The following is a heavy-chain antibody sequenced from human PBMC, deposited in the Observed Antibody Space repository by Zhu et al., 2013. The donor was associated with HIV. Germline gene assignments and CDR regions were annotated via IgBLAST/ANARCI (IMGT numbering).Heavy chain of an antibody. Sequence: QVQLVQSGAEVKMPGASVKVSCEASGYTFTGYYIHWVRQAPGQGLEWMGWINPNSGDTNYVQKFQGRVTMTRDTSISTAYVELSRLRADDTAVYYCARSRIVGTTIGGFWGQG. CDR2: INPNSGDT. D-gene: IGHD1-26*01. CDR3: ARSRIVGTTIGGF. V-gene: IGHV1-2*02. CDR1: GYTFTGYY. J-gene: IGHJ1*01.